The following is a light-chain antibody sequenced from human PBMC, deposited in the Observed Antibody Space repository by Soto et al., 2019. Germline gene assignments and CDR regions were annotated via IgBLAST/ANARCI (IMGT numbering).Light chain of an antibody. V-gene: IGLV2-18*02. CDR1: SSDVGSYNR. CDR3: NSYTSTNTYD. Sequence: QSVLTQPPSVSGSPGQSVTISCTGTSSDVGSYNRVSWYQQPPGTAPKLMIYEVSNRPSGVPDRFSGSKSDNTASLTMSGLQAEDEAEYYCNSYTSTNTYDFETGTKLTV. J-gene: IGLJ1*01. CDR2: EVS.